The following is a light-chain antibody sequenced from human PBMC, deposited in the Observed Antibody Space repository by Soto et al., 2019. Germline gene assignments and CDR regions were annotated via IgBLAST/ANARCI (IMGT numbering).Light chain of an antibody. CDR2: GAS. Sequence: EIVLTQSPGTLSLSPGERATLSCRASQSVGRNYLAWYQQKPGQAPRLLIYGASSRATGIPDSFSGSGSGTDFTLTISRLEPEDFAVYYCHQYASSPLTFGQGTKVEIK. V-gene: IGKV3-20*01. J-gene: IGKJ1*01. CDR1: QSVGRNY. CDR3: HQYASSPLT.